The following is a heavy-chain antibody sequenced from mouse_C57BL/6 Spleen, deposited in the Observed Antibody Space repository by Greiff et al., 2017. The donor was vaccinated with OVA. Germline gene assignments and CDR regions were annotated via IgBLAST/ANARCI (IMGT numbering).Heavy chain of an antibody. J-gene: IGHJ2*01. CDR3: ARHEDNDSGRSCYFDY. V-gene: IGHV1-62-2*01. CDR1: GYTFTEYA. CDR2: IYTGSGSI. Sequence: QVQLKESGAELVKPGASVKLSCTASGYTFTEYAIHWVKQTPGQGLEWIGWIYTGSGSIKYTDKFKDKATLTADKSTSTVYMELSRLTSEDSAVYFCARHEDNDSGRSCYFDYWGQGTTLTVSS. D-gene: IGHD2-13*01.